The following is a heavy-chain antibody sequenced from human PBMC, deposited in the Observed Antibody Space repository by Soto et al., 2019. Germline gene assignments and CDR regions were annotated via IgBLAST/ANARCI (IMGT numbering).Heavy chain of an antibody. CDR3: AREGAQNYDV. CDR2: INHSGST. D-gene: IGHD1-7*01. J-gene: IGHJ6*04. V-gene: IGHV4-34*01. CDR1: GGSFSGYY. Sequence: SETLSLTCAVYGGSFSGYYWSWIRQPPGKGLEWIGEINHSGSTNYNPSLKSRVTISVDTSKNQFSLKLSSVTAADTAVYYCAREGAQNYDVWGKGTTVTVSS.